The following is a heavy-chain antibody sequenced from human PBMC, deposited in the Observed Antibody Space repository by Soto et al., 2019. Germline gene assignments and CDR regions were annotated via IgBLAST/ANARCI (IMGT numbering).Heavy chain of an antibody. CDR3: VRWGTDSRLNWFDP. CDR2: ISFTGST. J-gene: IGHJ5*02. CDR1: GASLSSGNW. D-gene: IGHD3-16*01. V-gene: IGHV4-4*02. Sequence: QVQLQESGPGLVKPSETLSLTCVVSGASLSSGNWWNWVRQSPGKGLEWIGEISFTGSTNYNPSLRSRATISADKSKNQFSLKLSAVTAADTAVYYCVRWGTDSRLNWFDPWGRGTQVIVSS.